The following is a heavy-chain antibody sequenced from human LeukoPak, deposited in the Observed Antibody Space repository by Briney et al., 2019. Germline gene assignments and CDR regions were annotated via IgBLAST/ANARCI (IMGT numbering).Heavy chain of an antibody. CDR3: ARDRRALVGATYYYYGMDV. CDR1: GYTFTSYG. Sequence: GASVKVSCKASGYTFTSYGISWVRQAPGQGLEWMGWISAYNGNTNYAQKLQGRVTMTTDTSTSTAYMELRSLRSDDTAVYYCARDRRALVGATYYYYGMDVWGQGTTVTVSS. V-gene: IGHV1-18*01. D-gene: IGHD1-26*01. J-gene: IGHJ6*02. CDR2: ISAYNGNT.